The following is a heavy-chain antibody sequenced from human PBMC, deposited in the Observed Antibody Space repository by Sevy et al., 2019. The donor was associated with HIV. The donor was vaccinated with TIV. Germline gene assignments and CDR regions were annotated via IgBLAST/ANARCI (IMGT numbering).Heavy chain of an antibody. J-gene: IGHJ6*02. D-gene: IGHD3-3*01. Sequence: GGSLRLSCAASGFTFSSYSMNWVRQAPGKGLEWVSYISSSSSTIYYADSVKGRFTISRDNAKNSPYLQMNSLRDEDTAVYYCARDPRLLGVVMEDYYGMDVWGQGTTVTVSS. CDR2: ISSSSSTI. V-gene: IGHV3-48*02. CDR1: GFTFSSYS. CDR3: ARDPRLLGVVMEDYYGMDV.